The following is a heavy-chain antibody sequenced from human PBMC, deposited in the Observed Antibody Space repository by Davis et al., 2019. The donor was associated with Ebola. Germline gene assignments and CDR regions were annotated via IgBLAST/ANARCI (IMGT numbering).Heavy chain of an antibody. CDR2: IYHSGST. CDR3: ARSILSSGYDY. J-gene: IGHJ4*02. CDR1: GGSISSSNW. D-gene: IGHD3-22*01. Sequence: MPSETLSLTCAVSGGSISSSNWWSWVRQPPGKGLEWIGEIYHSGSTNYNPSLKSRVTISVDTSKNQFSLKLSSVTAADTAVYYCARSILSSGYDYWGQGTLVTVSS. V-gene: IGHV4-4*02.